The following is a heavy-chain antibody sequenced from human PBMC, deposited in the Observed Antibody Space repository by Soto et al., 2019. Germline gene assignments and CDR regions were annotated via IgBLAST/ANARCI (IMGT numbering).Heavy chain of an antibody. CDR1: GYTFTSYY. V-gene: IGHV1-46*03. CDR3: ATGIAAAGTDYYYYYYMDV. J-gene: IGHJ6*03. Sequence: EASVKVSCKASGYTFTSYYMHWVRQAPGQGLEWMGIINPSGGSTSYAQKFQGRVTMTRDTSTSTVYMELSSLRSEDTAVYYCATGIAAAGTDYYYYYYMDVWGKGTTVTVSS. CDR2: INPSGGST. D-gene: IGHD6-13*01.